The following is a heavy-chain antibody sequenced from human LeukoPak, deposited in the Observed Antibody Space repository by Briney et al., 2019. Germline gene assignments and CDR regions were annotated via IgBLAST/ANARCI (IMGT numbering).Heavy chain of an antibody. CDR3: QMDYGDYDYYYGMDV. Sequence: QSGGSLRLSCAASGFTFSSYSMNWVRQAPGKGLEWVSYISSRSSTIYYADSVKGRFTISRDNAKNSLYLQMNSLRAEDTAVYYCQMDYGDYDYYYGMDVWGQGTTVTVSS. J-gene: IGHJ6*02. CDR2: ISSRSSTI. D-gene: IGHD4-17*01. V-gene: IGHV3-48*04. CDR1: GFTFSSYS.